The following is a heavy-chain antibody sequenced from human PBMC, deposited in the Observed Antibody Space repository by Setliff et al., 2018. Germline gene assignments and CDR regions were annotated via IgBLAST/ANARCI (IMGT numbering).Heavy chain of an antibody. CDR1: RGSINSHY. V-gene: IGHV4-4*07. CDR3: ARDRGSNNSPEDFDY. D-gene: IGHD1-1*01. Sequence: SETLSLTCTVSRGSINSHYWSWIQQPAGEGLEWIGRIFGSGSTNYNPSLKSRVTMSIDTSKNQFFLKVRSVTAADTAVYYCARDRGSNNSPEDFDYWGLGTLVTVSS. CDR2: IFGSGST. J-gene: IGHJ4*02.